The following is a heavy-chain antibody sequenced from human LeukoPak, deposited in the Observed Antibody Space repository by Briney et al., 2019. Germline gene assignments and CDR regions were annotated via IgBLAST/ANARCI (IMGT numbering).Heavy chain of an antibody. Sequence: SETLSLTCTVSGGSISSGSYYWSWIRQPAGKGLEWIGRIYTSGSTNYNPSLKSRVTISVDTSKNQFSLKLSSVTAADTAVYYCARGGATVPNRGAFDIWGQGTMATVSS. D-gene: IGHD4-17*01. CDR2: IYTSGST. V-gene: IGHV4-61*02. CDR1: GGSISSGSYY. CDR3: ARGGATVPNRGAFDI. J-gene: IGHJ3*02.